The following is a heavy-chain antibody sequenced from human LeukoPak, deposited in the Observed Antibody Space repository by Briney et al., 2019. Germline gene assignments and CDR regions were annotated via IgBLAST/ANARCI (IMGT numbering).Heavy chain of an antibody. CDR1: GYTFTGYY. CDR3: ARVESVGSYFDY. Sequence: ASVKVSCKASGYTFTGYYMHWVRQAPGQGLEWMGWINPNSGGTNYAQTFQGRVTMTRDTSISTAYMELSRLRSDDTAVYYCARVESVGSYFDYWGQGTLVTVSS. CDR2: INPNSGGT. D-gene: IGHD1-26*01. J-gene: IGHJ4*02. V-gene: IGHV1-2*02.